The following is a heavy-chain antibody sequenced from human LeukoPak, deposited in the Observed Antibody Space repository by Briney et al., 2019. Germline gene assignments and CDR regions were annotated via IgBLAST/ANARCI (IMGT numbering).Heavy chain of an antibody. V-gene: IGHV3-30*18. Sequence: GGSLRLSCAASGFTFSSYGMHWVRQAPGKGLEWVAVISYDGSNKYYADSVKGRFTIYRDNSKNTLYLQMNSLRAEDTAVYYCAKLYGDYSFDYWGQGTLVTVSS. J-gene: IGHJ4*02. D-gene: IGHD4-17*01. CDR2: ISYDGSNK. CDR3: AKLYGDYSFDY. CDR1: GFTFSSYG.